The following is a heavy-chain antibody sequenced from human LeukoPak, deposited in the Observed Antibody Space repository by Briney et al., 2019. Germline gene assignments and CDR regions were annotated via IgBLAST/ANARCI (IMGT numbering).Heavy chain of an antibody. CDR2: IYTSGST. CDR3: ARDQWSYYYYYHMDV. V-gene: IGHV4-61*02. CDR1: GGSISSGSYY. Sequence: SETLSLTCTVSGGSISSGSYYWSWIRQPAGKGLEWIGRIYTSGSTNYNPSLKSRVTISVDTSKNQFSLKLSSVTAADTAVYYCARDQWSYYYYYHMDVWGKGTTVTVSS. D-gene: IGHD6-19*01. J-gene: IGHJ6*03.